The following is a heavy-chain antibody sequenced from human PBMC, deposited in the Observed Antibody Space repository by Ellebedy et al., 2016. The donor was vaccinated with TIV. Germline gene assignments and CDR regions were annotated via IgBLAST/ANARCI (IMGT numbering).Heavy chain of an antibody. V-gene: IGHV3-30*04. J-gene: IGHJ3*02. Sequence: PGGSLRLSCAASGFTFSSYPMHWVRQAPGKGLEWVALILYDGSDNSYADSVKGRFTISRDNSKNTLYLQMNSLRAEDTAVYYCAREKIVVPVSQPSGFDIWGQGTMVTVSS. CDR3: AREKIVVPVSQPSGFDI. D-gene: IGHD2-2*01. CDR2: ILYDGSDN. CDR1: GFTFSSYP.